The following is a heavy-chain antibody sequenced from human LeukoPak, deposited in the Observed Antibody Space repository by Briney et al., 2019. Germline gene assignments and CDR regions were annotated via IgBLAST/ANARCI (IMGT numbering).Heavy chain of an antibody. D-gene: IGHD2-2*01. CDR3: ARRRGNAHFDY. CDR1: GYSFTNYW. J-gene: IGHJ4*02. Sequence: GESLKISCKGIGYSFTNYWIAWVRQMPGKDLEWMGIIYPGDSETTYSPSFQGQVTISADKSISTAYLQWSSLKASDTAMYYCARRRGNAHFDYWGQGTLVTVSS. V-gene: IGHV5-51*01. CDR2: IYPGDSET.